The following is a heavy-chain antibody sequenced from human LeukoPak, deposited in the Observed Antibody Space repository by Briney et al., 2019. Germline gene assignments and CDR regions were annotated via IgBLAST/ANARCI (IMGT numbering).Heavy chain of an antibody. J-gene: IGHJ5*02. CDR2: ISYDGSNK. CDR1: GFTFSSYG. Sequence: TGGSLRLSRAASGFTFSSYGMHWVRQAPGKGLEWVAVISYDGSNKYYADSVKGRFTISRDNSKNTLYLQMNSLRAEDTAVYYCAKDSGYCTNGVCYMTGWFDPWGQGTLVTVSS. V-gene: IGHV3-30*18. D-gene: IGHD2-8*01. CDR3: AKDSGYCTNGVCYMTGWFDP.